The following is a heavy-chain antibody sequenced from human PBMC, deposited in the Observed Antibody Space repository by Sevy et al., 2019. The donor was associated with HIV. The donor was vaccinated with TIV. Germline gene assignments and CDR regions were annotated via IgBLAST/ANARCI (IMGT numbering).Heavy chain of an antibody. Sequence: ASVKVSCRASGYTFTDYYLHWVRQAPGQGLEWMGWINPNNGGTEYAQRFQGRMAMTRDTSISTVYMELSRLGSDDTAVYYCARACHVSGRYTNDYWGQGTLVTVSS. CDR1: GYTFTDYY. CDR3: ARACHVSGRYTNDY. V-gene: IGHV1-2*02. J-gene: IGHJ4*02. D-gene: IGHD3-10*01. CDR2: INPNNGGT.